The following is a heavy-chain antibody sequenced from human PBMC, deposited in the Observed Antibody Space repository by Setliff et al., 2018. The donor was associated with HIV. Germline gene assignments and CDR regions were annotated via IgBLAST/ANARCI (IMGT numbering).Heavy chain of an antibody. D-gene: IGHD6-13*01. CDR1: GFTFDDYG. J-gene: IGHJ4*02. V-gene: IGHV3-20*04. Sequence: RGESLKISCAASGFTFDDYGMSWVRQAPGKGLEWVSGINWNGGTTGYADSVKGRFTISRDNAKNSLYLQMNSLRAEDTALYYCARLPAWTPGIAADVTDYWGQGTLVTVSS. CDR2: INWNGGTT. CDR3: ARLPAWTPGIAADVTDY.